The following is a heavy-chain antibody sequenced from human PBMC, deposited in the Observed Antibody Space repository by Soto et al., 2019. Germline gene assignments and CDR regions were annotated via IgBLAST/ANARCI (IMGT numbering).Heavy chain of an antibody. D-gene: IGHD2-15*01. V-gene: IGHV1-69*02. Sequence: QVQLVQSGAEVKKPGSSVKVSCKASGGTFSSYTISWVRQAPGQGLEWMGRIIPILGIANYAQKFQGRVTITADKSTSTAYMELSSLRSEDTAVCYCARGYCSGGSCYSVWFDPWGQGTLVTVSS. CDR1: GGTFSSYT. CDR3: ARGYCSGGSCYSVWFDP. CDR2: IIPILGIA. J-gene: IGHJ5*02.